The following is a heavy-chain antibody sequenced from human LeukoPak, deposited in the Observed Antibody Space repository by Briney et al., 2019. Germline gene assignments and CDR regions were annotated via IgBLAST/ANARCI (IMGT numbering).Heavy chain of an antibody. D-gene: IGHD3-3*01. J-gene: IGHJ4*02. CDR3: ARDTYDFWSGYSY. Sequence: ASVKVSCKASGYTFTSYGITWVRQAPGQGLEWMGWINAYNDNTNYAQKLQGRVTMTTDTSTSTAYMELRSLRSDDTAVYYCARDTYDFWSGYSYWGQGTLVTVSS. V-gene: IGHV1-18*01. CDR1: GYTFTSYG. CDR2: INAYNDNT.